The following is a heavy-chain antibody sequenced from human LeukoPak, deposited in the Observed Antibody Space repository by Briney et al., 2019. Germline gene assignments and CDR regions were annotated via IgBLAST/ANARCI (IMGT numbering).Heavy chain of an antibody. V-gene: IGHV4-30-2*01. CDR3: ARASGAKWGYFDY. Sequence: SQTLSLTCAVSGGSISSGGYSWSWIRQPPGKGLEWIGYIYHSGSTYYNPSLKSRVTISVDRSKNQFSLKLSSVTAADTAVYYCARASGAKWGYFDYWGQGTLVTVSS. CDR2: IYHSGST. CDR1: GGSISSGGYS. J-gene: IGHJ4*02. D-gene: IGHD2-8*01.